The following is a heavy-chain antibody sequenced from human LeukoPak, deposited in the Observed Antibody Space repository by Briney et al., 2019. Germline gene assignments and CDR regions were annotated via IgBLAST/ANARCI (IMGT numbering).Heavy chain of an antibody. CDR3: ARPWGGLGG. CDR2: IYNSGST. J-gene: IGHJ4*02. CDR1: GGSMSSSDYY. V-gene: IGHV4-39*01. D-gene: IGHD1-26*01. Sequence: KPSETLSLTCTVSGGSMSSSDYYWGWIRQPPGKGLEWIGSIYNSGSTYYNPSLKRRVTISVDTSKNQLSLKLTSVTAADTAVYYCARPWGGLGGWGRGTLVTVSS.